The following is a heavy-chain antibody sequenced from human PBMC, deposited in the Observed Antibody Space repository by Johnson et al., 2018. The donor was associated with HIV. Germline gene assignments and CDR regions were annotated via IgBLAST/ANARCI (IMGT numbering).Heavy chain of an antibody. D-gene: IGHD1-20*01. Sequence: VQLVESGGGVVQPGRSLRLSCAASGFAFSSYAMHWVRQAPGKGLEWVSYISSNGVRTYYANSVKDRFTVSRDSSNNTLYLQMGSLRDEDMAVYYFTRGIQNQPITGTRGFDSWGQGTMVTVSS. J-gene: IGHJ3*02. V-gene: IGHV3-64*01. CDR3: TRGIQNQPITGTRGFDS. CDR1: GFAFSSYA. CDR2: ISSNGVRT.